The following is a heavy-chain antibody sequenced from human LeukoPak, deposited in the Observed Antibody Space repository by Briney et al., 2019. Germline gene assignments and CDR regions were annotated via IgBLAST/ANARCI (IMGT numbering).Heavy chain of an antibody. D-gene: IGHD3-16*01. Sequence: PSETLSLTCTVSGGSISSGDYYWSWIRQPPGKGLEWIGYIYYSGSTYYNPSLKSRVTISVDTSKNQFSLKLSSVTAADTAVYYSAGLYVVCLEVIDYWGQGTLVTVSS. V-gene: IGHV4-30-4*08. CDR3: AGLYVVCLEVIDY. CDR2: IYYSGST. CDR1: GGSISSGDYY. J-gene: IGHJ4*02.